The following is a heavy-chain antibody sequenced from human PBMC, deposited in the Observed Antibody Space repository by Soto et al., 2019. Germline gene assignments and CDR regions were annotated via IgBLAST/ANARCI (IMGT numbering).Heavy chain of an antibody. CDR3: ARASSGLFGWSAEYLQH. Sequence: QVQLVQSGAEVKKPGASVKVSCKASGYTFTSNDINWVRQATGQGLEWMGWMNPNSDNTGYAQKFQGRVTMTINTSISTAYMDLSSLRSEDTAVYYCARASSGLFGWSAEYLQHWGQGTLVTVSS. J-gene: IGHJ1*01. V-gene: IGHV1-8*01. CDR1: GYTFTSND. CDR2: MNPNSDNT. D-gene: IGHD6-19*01.